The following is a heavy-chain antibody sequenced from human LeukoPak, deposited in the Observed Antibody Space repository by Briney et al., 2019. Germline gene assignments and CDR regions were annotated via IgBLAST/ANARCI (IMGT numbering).Heavy chain of an antibody. CDR2: ISGSGGST. V-gene: IGHV3-23*01. D-gene: IGHD2-2*01. CDR3: AKLGAPIVVVPAAIDY. CDR1: GFTFSSYA. Sequence: PGGSLRLSCAASGFTFSSYAMSWVRQAPGKGLEWVSAISGSGGSTYYADSVKGRFTISRDNSKNTLYLQMNSLRAEDTAVYYCAKLGAPIVVVPAAIDYWGQGTLVTVSS. J-gene: IGHJ4*02.